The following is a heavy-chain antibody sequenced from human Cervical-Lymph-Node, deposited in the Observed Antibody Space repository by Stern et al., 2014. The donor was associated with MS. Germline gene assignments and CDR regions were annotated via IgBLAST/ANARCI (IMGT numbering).Heavy chain of an antibody. Sequence: VHLMESGGGVVQPGRSLRLSCVASGFTFRNYAMHWVRQAPGKGLEWVAVTSDDGDKNYYADSVRGRFTVSRNNSKNTLYLQISSLRPDDTATYYCARSAHSDYWGQGSLVIVSS. V-gene: IGHV3-30-3*01. CDR1: GFTFRNYA. CDR2: TSDDGDKN. CDR3: ARSAHSDY. D-gene: IGHD3-3*02. J-gene: IGHJ4*02.